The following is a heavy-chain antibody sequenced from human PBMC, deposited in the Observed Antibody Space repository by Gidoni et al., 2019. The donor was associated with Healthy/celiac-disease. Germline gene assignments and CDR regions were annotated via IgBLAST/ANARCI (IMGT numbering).Heavy chain of an antibody. CDR3: ARVSYGDYGAAYFQH. CDR2: ISYDGSNK. Sequence: QVQLVVSGAGVVQPGSSLRLSCAASGFPLTRYAMHWVRQAPGKGLEWVAVISYDGSNKYYADSVKGRFTISRDNSKNTLYLQMSSLRAEDTAVYYCARVSYGDYGAAYFQHWGQGTLVTVSS. V-gene: IGHV3-30-3*01. D-gene: IGHD4-17*01. J-gene: IGHJ1*01. CDR1: GFPLTRYA.